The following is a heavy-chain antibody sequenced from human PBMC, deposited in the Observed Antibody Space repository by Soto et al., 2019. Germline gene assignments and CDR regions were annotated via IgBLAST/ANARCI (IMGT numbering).Heavy chain of an antibody. V-gene: IGHV3-7*01. D-gene: IGHD1-26*01. J-gene: IGHJ3*01. CDR2: MNQGGSEI. Sequence: GGSLRLSCGASGFSFSTYWMSWVRQAPGKWLEWVANMNQGGSEINYVDSVKGRFTISRDNAKNLLYLQMNSLTVEDTAVYHCARDRGYSTFDFWGQGXMVTVSS. CDR1: GFSFSTYW. CDR3: ARDRGYSTFDF.